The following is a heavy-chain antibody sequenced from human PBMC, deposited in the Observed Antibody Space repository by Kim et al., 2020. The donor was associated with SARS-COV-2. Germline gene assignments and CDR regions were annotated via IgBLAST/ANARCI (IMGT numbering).Heavy chain of an antibody. CDR3: SKGLGVYNTWGH. CDR2: LRGGGDTI. J-gene: IGHJ4*01. CDR1: GFTFSDHV. Sequence: GGSLRLSCEASGFTFSDHVMSWVRQAPGKGLEWVSGLRGGGDTIEYADSVKGRFTVSRDNSKNTLYLQMDSLRVEDTAVYYCSKGLGVYNTWGHWGQGT. D-gene: IGHD1-1*01. V-gene: IGHV3-23*01.